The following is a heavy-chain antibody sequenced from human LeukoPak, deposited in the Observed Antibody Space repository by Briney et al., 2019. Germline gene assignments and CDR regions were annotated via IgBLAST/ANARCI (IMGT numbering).Heavy chain of an antibody. CDR3: VKVDCSSTSCYYPFFDY. V-gene: IGHV3-64D*06. D-gene: IGHD2-2*01. J-gene: IGHJ4*02. CDR1: GFTFSSCA. CDR2: ISSNGGST. Sequence: PGGSLRLSCSASGFTFSSCAMHWVRQAPGKGLEYVSAISSNGGSTYYADSVKGRFTISRDNSKNTLYLQMSSLRAEDTAVYYCVKVDCSSTSCYYPFFDYWGQGTLVTVSS.